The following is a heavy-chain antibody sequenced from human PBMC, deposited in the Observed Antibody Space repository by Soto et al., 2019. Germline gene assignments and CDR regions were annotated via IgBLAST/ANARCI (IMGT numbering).Heavy chain of an antibody. CDR3: ARDKITGLFDY. V-gene: IGHV4-34*01. CDR2: INHTGST. CDR1: GGSFSGYS. J-gene: IGHJ4*02. Sequence: PSETLSLTCAVYGGSFSGYSWTWIRQPPGTGLEWIGEINHTGSTNYNPSLKSRVTISVDTSKNQFSLKLTSVTAADTAVYYCARDKITGLFDYWGQGTQVT. D-gene: IGHD2-8*02.